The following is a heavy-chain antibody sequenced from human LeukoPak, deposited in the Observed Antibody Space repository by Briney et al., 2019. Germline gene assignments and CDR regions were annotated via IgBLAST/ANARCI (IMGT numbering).Heavy chain of an antibody. Sequence: PSETLSLTCTVSGGSITSYYWSWIRQPAGKGLEWIGRIYTSGSTNYNPSLKSRVTMSVDTSKNQFSLKLSSVTAADTAVYYCARHARRIAAAKYYFDYWGQGTLVTVSS. V-gene: IGHV4-4*07. CDR1: GGSITSYY. CDR2: IYTSGST. D-gene: IGHD6-13*01. J-gene: IGHJ4*02. CDR3: ARHARRIAAAKYYFDY.